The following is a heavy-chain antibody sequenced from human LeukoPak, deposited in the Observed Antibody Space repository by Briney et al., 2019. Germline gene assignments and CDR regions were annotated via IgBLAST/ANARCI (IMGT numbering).Heavy chain of an antibody. CDR3: ARSRTRFDF. Sequence: ASVKVSCKASGSTFTNYYMHCVRQAPGQGLEWMGLINPSGGSTTYAQKFQGSVTMTRDTSTSTVYMELSSLKSEDTAVYYCARSRTRFDFWGQGTLVTVSS. V-gene: IGHV1-46*01. CDR2: INPSGGST. J-gene: IGHJ4*02. CDR1: GSTFTNYY. D-gene: IGHD2-2*01.